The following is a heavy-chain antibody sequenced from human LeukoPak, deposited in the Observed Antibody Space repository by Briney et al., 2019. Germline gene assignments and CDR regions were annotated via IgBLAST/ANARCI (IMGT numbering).Heavy chain of an antibody. Sequence: GGSLRLSCAASGFIFSGSAMHWVRQASGKGLEWVGRIRSNANSYATAYAASVKGRFTISRDDSKNTAYLQMNSLKTEDTAVYHCTRQRYCSSTSCSHYYYYYMDVWGKGTTVTVSS. D-gene: IGHD2-2*01. J-gene: IGHJ6*03. CDR3: TRQRYCSSTSCSHYYYYYMDV. CDR2: IRSNANSYAT. CDR1: GFIFSGSA. V-gene: IGHV3-73*01.